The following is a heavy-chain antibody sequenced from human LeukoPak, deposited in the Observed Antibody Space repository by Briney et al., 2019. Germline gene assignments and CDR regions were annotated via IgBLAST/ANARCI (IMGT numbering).Heavy chain of an antibody. D-gene: IGHD4-17*01. CDR3: ARDGTVTTQGTLDY. Sequence: SQTLSLTCTVSGXSISSGGYYWSWIRQHPGKGLEWIGYIYYSGSTYYNPSLKSRVTISVDTSKNQFSLKLSSVTAADTAVYYCARDGTVTTQGTLDYWGQGTLVTVSS. V-gene: IGHV4-31*03. CDR1: GXSISSGGYY. J-gene: IGHJ4*02. CDR2: IYYSGST.